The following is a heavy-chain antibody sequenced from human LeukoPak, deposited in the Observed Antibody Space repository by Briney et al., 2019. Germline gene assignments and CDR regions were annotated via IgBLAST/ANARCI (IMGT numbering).Heavy chain of an antibody. Sequence: SKTLSPNCTVSGGSISSYYWSWIRQPPGKGLEWIGYIYYSGSTNYNPSLKSRVTISVDTSKNQFSLKLSSVTAADTAVYYCARGPNGWWLRDGYYYYMDVWGKGTTVTVSS. V-gene: IGHV4-59*01. CDR3: ARGPNGWWLRDGYYYYMDV. D-gene: IGHD2-15*01. CDR2: IYYSGST. CDR1: GGSISSYY. J-gene: IGHJ6*03.